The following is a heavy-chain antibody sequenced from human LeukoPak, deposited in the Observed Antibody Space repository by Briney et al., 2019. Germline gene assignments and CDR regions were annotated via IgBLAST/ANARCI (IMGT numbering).Heavy chain of an antibody. Sequence: PSETLSLTCTVSGGSLSIYYWAWLRQPPGKGLEGIGYVYHRGSTEYNPSLRSRVTMSVDMSKNSFSLELSAGTAADTAVYYCARGSAYYSFERSKRVPWGFDYWGQGSLVIVSS. CDR3: ARGSAYYSFERSKRVPWGFDY. D-gene: IGHD4-11*01. CDR2: VYHRGST. CDR1: GGSLSIYY. V-gene: IGHV4-59*01. J-gene: IGHJ4*02.